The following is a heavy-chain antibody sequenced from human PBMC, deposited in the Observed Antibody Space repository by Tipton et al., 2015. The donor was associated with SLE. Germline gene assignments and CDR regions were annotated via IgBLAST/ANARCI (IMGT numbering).Heavy chain of an antibody. V-gene: IGHV4-59*08. D-gene: IGHD4-17*01. CDR3: ARHAGDYAYFDS. CDR1: GGSISGHY. J-gene: IGHJ4*02. Sequence: LRLSCTVSGGSISGHYRSWIRQPPGKGLEWIGYIYDSGSTSYNPSLKSRVTIPEDTSKQQFPLKLSSLSAADTAVYYCARHAGDYAYFDSWGQGTLVTVSS. CDR2: IYDSGST.